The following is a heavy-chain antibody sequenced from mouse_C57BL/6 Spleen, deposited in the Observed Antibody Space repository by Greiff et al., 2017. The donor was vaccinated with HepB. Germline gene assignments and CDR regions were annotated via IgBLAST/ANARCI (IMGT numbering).Heavy chain of an antibody. CDR2: IYPGSGNT. V-gene: IGHV1-66*01. CDR1: GYSFTSYY. Sequence: VKLLESGPELVKPGASVKISCKASGYSFTSYYIHWVKQRPGQGLEWIGWIYPGSGNTKYNEKFKGKATLTADTSSSTAYMQLSSLTSEDSAVYYCARSLPFDYWGQGTTLTVSS. J-gene: IGHJ2*01. CDR3: ARSLPFDY.